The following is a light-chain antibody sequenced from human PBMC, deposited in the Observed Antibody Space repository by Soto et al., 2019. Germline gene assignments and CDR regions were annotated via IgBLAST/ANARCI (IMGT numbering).Light chain of an antibody. CDR2: GAS. CDR1: QSVSSN. V-gene: IGKV3-15*01. J-gene: IGKJ1*01. CDR3: QQCTNWPPWT. Sequence: ELVITPSQATLPVSPAELASPSCKTSQSVSSNLAWYQQKPGQAPRLLIYGASTRATGIPARFSGSGSGTEFTLTISSLESEDFAVYYCQQCTNWPPWTFGQGTKVDIK.